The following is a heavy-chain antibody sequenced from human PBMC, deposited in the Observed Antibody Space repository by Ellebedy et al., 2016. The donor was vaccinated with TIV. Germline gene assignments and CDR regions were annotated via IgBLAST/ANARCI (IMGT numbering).Heavy chain of an antibody. CDR2: INSDGSTT. CDR1: GFAFSSNW. CDR3: ARWDFDSFNAFDI. D-gene: IGHD3-9*01. V-gene: IGHV3-74*01. J-gene: IGHJ3*02. Sequence: PGGSLRLSCGASGFAFSSNWMYWVRQDPGKGLVWVARINSDGSTTGYADSVKGRFTISRDNAKNTLYLQMNSLRAEDTAVYYCARWDFDSFNAFDIWGQGTMVTVSS.